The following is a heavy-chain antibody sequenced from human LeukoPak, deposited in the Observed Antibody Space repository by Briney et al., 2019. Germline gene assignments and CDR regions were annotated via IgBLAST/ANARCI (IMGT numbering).Heavy chain of an antibody. V-gene: IGHV4-59*11. J-gene: IGHJ5*02. CDR2: IYYSGTT. Sequence: PSETLSLTCTVSGGSISSHYWSWIRQPPGKGLEWIGYIYYSGTTNYNPSLKSRVIISVDTSKNRFSLKLSSVTAADTAMYYCARHLGYCTNGLCYGRVWWFDPWGQGTLVTVSS. CDR3: ARHLGYCTNGLCYGRVWWFDP. CDR1: GGSISSHY. D-gene: IGHD2-8*01.